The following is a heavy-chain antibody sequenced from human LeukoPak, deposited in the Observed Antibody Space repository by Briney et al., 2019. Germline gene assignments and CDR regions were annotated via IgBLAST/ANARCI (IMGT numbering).Heavy chain of an antibody. D-gene: IGHD3-10*01. CDR1: GGSFSGYY. J-gene: IGHJ4*02. CDR3: ARCYYGSGSQFDY. Sequence: PSETLSLTCAVYGGSFSGYYWSWIRQPPGKGLEWIGEINHSGSTNYNPSLKSRVTISVDTSKNQFSLKLSSVTAADTAVYYCARCYYGSGSQFDYWGQGTLVTVSS. CDR2: INHSGST. V-gene: IGHV4-34*01.